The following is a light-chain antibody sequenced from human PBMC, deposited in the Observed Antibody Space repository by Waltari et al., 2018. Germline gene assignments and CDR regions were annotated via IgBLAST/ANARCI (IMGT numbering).Light chain of an antibody. CDR2: QAS. CDR1: HSISSG. Sequence: DILLTQSPSTLSASVGDRDTITCRASHSISSGLAWYQQKPGKAPKLLIFQASTLESEVPSRFSGSGSGTEFTLTISSLQPDDFATYSCQHYNNHSPTFGQGTKVEI. V-gene: IGKV1-5*03. CDR3: QHYNNHSPT. J-gene: IGKJ1*01.